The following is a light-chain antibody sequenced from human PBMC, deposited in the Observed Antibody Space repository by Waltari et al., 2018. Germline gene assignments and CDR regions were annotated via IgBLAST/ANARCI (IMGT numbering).Light chain of an antibody. V-gene: IGKV3-20*01. J-gene: IGKJ1*01. CDR2: HTS. CDR3: QQYGSSPRT. Sequence: EIVLTQSPGTLSLSPGERATPSCRASQSVSSSYLAWYQHNPGQSPRLLISHTSSRATGIPDRFSGSGSGTDFTLTISRLEPEDFAVYYCQQYGSSPRTFGQGTKVEIK. CDR1: QSVSSSY.